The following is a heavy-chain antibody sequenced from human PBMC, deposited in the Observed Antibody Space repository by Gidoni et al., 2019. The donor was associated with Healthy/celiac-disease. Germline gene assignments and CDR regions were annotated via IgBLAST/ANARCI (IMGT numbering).Heavy chain of an antibody. Sequence: EVQPVESGGGLVQPGGSLRPSCAASGLILSSYAMSWVRPAPGKGLEWVAAISGSGGSTYYADSVKGRFTISRDNSKNTMYLQMNSLRAEDTAVYYCAKEGLAAASRVGYFDYWGQGTLVTVSS. CDR3: AKEGLAAASRVGYFDY. CDR1: GLILSSYA. J-gene: IGHJ4*02. V-gene: IGHV3-23*04. CDR2: ISGSGGST. D-gene: IGHD6-13*01.